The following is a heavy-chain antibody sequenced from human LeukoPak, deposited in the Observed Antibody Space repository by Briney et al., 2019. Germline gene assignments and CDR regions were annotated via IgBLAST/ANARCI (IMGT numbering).Heavy chain of an antibody. Sequence: GGSLRLSCAASGFTFSSYSMNWVRQAPGKGLEWVSSISSSSSYIHYADSVKGRFTISRDNAKNPLYLQMNSLRAEDTAVYYCARDTKVEYQLLSGVSDYWGQGTLVTVSS. J-gene: IGHJ4*02. CDR1: GFTFSSYS. CDR3: ARDTKVEYQLLSGVSDY. V-gene: IGHV3-21*01. CDR2: ISSSSSYI. D-gene: IGHD2-2*01.